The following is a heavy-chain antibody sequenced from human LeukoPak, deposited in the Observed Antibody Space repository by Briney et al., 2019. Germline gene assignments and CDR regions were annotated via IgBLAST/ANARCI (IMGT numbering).Heavy chain of an antibody. V-gene: IGHV1-46*01. CDR1: GYTFTSYY. D-gene: IGHD5-12*01. J-gene: IGHJ6*03. CDR2: INPSGGST. Sequence: ASVKVSCKASGYTFTSYYMHWVRQAPGQGLEWMGIINPSGGSTSYAQKFQGRVTMTRDMSTSTVYMELSSLRSEDTAVYYCARGPVSRSGYDDYYYYYMDVWGKGTTVTISS. CDR3: ARGPVSRSGYDDYYYYYMDV.